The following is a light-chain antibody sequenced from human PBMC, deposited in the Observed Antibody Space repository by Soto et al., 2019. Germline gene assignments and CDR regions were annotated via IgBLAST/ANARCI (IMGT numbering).Light chain of an antibody. J-gene: IGKJ1*01. CDR2: KAS. V-gene: IGKV1-5*03. CDR3: QQYNRYWT. Sequence: DVQMTQSPSTLSASVGDRVIITFRASQTFTTSLAWYQQKPGKAPTLLIYKASSLESGVPSRFSGSGSGTEFTLTISSLQPDDFATYYCQQYNRYWTFGQGTKVDIK. CDR1: QTFTTS.